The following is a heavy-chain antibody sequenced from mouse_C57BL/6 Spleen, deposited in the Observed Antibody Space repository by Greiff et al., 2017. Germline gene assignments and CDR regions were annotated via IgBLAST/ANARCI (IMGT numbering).Heavy chain of an antibody. D-gene: IGHD2-2*01. CDR2: INPGSGGT. Sequence: VKLMESGAELVRPGTSVKVSCKASGYAFTNYLIEWVKQRPGQGLEWIGVINPGSGGTNYNEKFKGKATLTADKSSSTAYMQLSSLTSEDSAVYFCARSGGYGVRAMDYWGKGTSVTVSS. CDR1: GYAFTNYL. CDR3: ARSGGYGVRAMDY. V-gene: IGHV1-54*01. J-gene: IGHJ4*01.